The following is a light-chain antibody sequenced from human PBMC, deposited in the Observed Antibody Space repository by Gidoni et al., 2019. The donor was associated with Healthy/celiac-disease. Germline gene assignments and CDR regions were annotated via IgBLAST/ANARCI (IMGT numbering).Light chain of an antibody. CDR2: DAS. Sequence: EIVLTQSPATLSLSPGERATLSCRASQSVSSYLAWYQQKPGQAPRLLIYDASNRATGIPARFRGSGSGTDFTLTISSLEPEEFAVYYCRQHSNWPLTFGGGTKVEIK. J-gene: IGKJ4*01. CDR3: RQHSNWPLT. CDR1: QSVSSY. V-gene: IGKV3-11*01.